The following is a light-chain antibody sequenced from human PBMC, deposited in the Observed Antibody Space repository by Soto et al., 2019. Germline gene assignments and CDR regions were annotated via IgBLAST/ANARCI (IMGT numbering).Light chain of an antibody. J-gene: IGKJ4*02. Sequence: EIVLTQSPGTLSLSPGERATLSCRASQSVSSSSLAWYQQKPGQAPRLVIFGASSRATGIPDRFTGSGSGTDFTLTISSLEPEDFAVYYCQQRNNWPLTFGGGTKVDIK. CDR3: QQRNNWPLT. V-gene: IGKV3D-20*02. CDR2: GAS. CDR1: QSVSSSS.